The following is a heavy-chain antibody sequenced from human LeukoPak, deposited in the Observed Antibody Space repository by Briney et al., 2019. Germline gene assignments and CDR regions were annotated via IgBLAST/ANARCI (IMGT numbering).Heavy chain of an antibody. D-gene: IGHD1-1*01. J-gene: IGHJ5*02. CDR2: SYYSGST. Sequence: SETLSLTCTVSGGSIISNIYYWGWIRQPPGKGLEWIGSSYYSGSTYYNPSLKSRVTLSVDTSKNQFSLKLSSVTAADMAVYYCARFRHASNPYKWWFDPWGQGTLVTVSS. CDR1: GGSIISNIYY. V-gene: IGHV4-39*01. CDR3: ARFRHASNPYKWWFDP.